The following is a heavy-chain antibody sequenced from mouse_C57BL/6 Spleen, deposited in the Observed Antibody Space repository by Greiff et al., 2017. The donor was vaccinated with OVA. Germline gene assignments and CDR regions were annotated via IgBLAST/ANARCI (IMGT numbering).Heavy chain of an antibody. V-gene: IGHV1-82*01. CDR3: ARWEGLRGCDY. CDR1: GYAFSSSW. J-gene: IGHJ2*01. CDR2: IYPGDGDT. Sequence: VQLQQSGPELVKPGASVKISCKASGYAFSSSWMNWVKQRPGKGLEWIGRIYPGDGDTNYNGKFKGKATLTADKSSSTAYMQLSSLTSEDAAVYFCARWEGLRGCDYWGQGTTLTVSS. D-gene: IGHD2-4*01.